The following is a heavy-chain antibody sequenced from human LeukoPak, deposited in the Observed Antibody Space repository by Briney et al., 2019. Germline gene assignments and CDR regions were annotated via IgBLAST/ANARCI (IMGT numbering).Heavy chain of an antibody. D-gene: IGHD3-3*01. J-gene: IGHJ6*02. CDR1: GFTFSSYA. V-gene: IGHV3-23*01. Sequence: GGSLRLSCAASGFTFSSYAMSWVRQAPGKGLEWVSAISSSGGSTYYADSVKGRFTISRDNSKNTLYLQMNSLRAEDTAVYYCAKDLYYDFWSGYYTVYYYYYGMDVWGQGTTVTVSS. CDR2: ISSSGGST. CDR3: AKDLYYDFWSGYYTVYYYYYGMDV.